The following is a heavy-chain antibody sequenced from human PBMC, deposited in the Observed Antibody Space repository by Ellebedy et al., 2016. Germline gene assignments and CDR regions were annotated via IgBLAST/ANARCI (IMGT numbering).Heavy chain of an antibody. CDR2: ISAYNGNT. V-gene: IGHV1-18*01. CDR3: ATAPHLWFGESPDY. Sequence: ASVKVSCKASGYTFTSYGISWVRQAPGQGLEWMGWISAYNGNTNYAQKLQGRVTMTTDTFTSTAYMELRSLRSDDTAVYYCATAPHLWFGESPDYWGQGTLVTVSS. J-gene: IGHJ4*02. D-gene: IGHD3-10*01. CDR1: GYTFTSYG.